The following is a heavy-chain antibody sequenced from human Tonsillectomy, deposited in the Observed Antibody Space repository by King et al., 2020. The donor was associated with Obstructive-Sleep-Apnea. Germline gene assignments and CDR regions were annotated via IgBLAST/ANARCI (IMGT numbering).Heavy chain of an antibody. D-gene: IGHD3-22*01. CDR1: RDTFNTYA. J-gene: IGHJ4*02. V-gene: IGHV1-69*10. CDR2: IIPLIDKT. CDR3: ARDGGLDITTIDYSMAYYFDY. Sequence: QLVQSGAEVKKPGSSVRVSCKASRDTFNTYAFSWVRQAPGQGLEWMGGIIPLIDKTTYSPRFQGRVTITADKSSSTVDLELSSLRFDDTAVYYCARDGGLDITTIDYSMAYYFDYWGQGTPVTVSS.